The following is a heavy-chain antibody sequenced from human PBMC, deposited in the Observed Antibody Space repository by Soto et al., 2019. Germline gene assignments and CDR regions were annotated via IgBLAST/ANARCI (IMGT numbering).Heavy chain of an antibody. CDR1: GGSFSGYY. Sequence: PSETLSLTCAVYGGSFSGYYWSWIRQPPGKGLERIGEINHSGSTNYNPSLKSRVTISVDTSKNQFSLKLSSVTAADTAVYYCARAPSWLLLRAFDIWGQGTMVTVSS. V-gene: IGHV4-34*01. CDR3: ARAPSWLLLRAFDI. J-gene: IGHJ3*02. D-gene: IGHD5-18*01. CDR2: INHSGST.